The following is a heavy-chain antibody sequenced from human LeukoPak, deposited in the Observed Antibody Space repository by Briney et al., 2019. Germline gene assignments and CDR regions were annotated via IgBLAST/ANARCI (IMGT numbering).Heavy chain of an antibody. D-gene: IGHD3-9*01. V-gene: IGHV3-48*01. Sequence: PGGSLRLSCAASGFTFNSFGMKWVRQAPGKGLESVAYISKSGDIKSYADSVKGRFTISRDNSKNTLYLQMNSLRAEDTAVYYCAKDMGDYDILTGYSNFDYWGQGTLVTVSS. CDR2: ISKSGDIK. CDR3: AKDMGDYDILTGYSNFDY. CDR1: GFTFNSFG. J-gene: IGHJ4*02.